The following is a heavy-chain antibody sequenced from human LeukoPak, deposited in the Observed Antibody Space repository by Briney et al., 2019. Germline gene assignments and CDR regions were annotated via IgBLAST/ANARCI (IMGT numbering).Heavy chain of an antibody. D-gene: IGHD3-10*01. J-gene: IGHJ4*02. CDR1: GFTFSSYE. V-gene: IGHV3-48*03. CDR2: ISSSGSTI. Sequence: GGSLRLSCAASGFTFSSYEMNWVRQAPGKGLGWVSYISSSGSTIYYADSVKGRFTISRDNAKNSLYLQMNSLRAEDTAVYYCARDRVVRGGFDYWGQGTLVTVSS. CDR3: ARDRVVRGGFDY.